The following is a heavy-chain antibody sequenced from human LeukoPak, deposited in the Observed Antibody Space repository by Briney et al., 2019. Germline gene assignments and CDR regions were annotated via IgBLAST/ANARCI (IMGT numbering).Heavy chain of an antibody. V-gene: IGHV4-38-2*02. Sequence: SETLSLTCTVSGYSISSGYYWGWIRQPPGKGLEWIGSIYHSGTTYYNSSLKSRVTISVDTSKNQFSLKLSSVTAADTDVYYCARAPYCSSTSCLNFDYWGQGTLVTVSS. D-gene: IGHD2-2*01. CDR3: ARAPYCSSTSCLNFDY. CDR1: GYSISSGYY. CDR2: IYHSGTT. J-gene: IGHJ4*02.